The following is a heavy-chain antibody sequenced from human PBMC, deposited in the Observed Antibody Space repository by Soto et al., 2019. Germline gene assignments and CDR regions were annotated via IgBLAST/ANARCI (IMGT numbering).Heavy chain of an antibody. Sequence: GESLKISCKGSGYSFTNYWIGWVRQMPWKGLEWMGIIYPGDSDTRYSPSFQGQVTISADKSINTAYLQWSSLKASDTAMYYCARDYCIGTSCYGFDLWAQRTHFTASS. D-gene: IGHD2-2*01. CDR1: GYSFTNYW. CDR3: ARDYCIGTSCYGFDL. V-gene: IGHV5-51*01. CDR2: IYPGDSDT. J-gene: IGHJ5*02.